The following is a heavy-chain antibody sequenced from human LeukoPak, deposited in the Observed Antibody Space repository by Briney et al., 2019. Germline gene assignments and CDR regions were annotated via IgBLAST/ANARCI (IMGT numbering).Heavy chain of an antibody. V-gene: IGHV4-39*07. J-gene: IGHJ4*02. D-gene: IGHD6-6*01. CDR3: ARVEYSSSAETYYFDY. CDR1: GGSISSGSYY. CDR2: IYYSGST. Sequence: SETLSLTCTVSGGSISSGSYYWGWIRQPPGKGLEWIGSIYYSGSTYYNPSLKSRVTISVDTSKNQFSLKLSSVTAADTAVYYCARVEYSSSAETYYFDYWGQGTLVTVSS.